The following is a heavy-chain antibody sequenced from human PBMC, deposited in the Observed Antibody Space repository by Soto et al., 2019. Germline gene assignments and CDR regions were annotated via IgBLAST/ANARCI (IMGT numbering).Heavy chain of an antibody. CDR1: GGSFSGYY. CDR3: GSPKIAFYNWFDP. V-gene: IGHV4-34*01. D-gene: IGHD3-3*02. CDR2: INHSGST. J-gene: IGHJ5*02. Sequence: SETLSLTCAVYGGSFSGYYWTWIRQPPGTGLEWIGEINHSGSTNYNPSLKSRVTISVDTSKNHFSLKLSSVTAADTAVYYCGSPKIAFYNWFDPWGQGTLVTVSS.